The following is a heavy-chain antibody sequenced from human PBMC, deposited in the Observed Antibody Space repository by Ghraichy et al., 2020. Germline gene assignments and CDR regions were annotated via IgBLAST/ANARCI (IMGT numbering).Heavy chain of an antibody. CDR2: IYYSGST. D-gene: IGHD6-6*01. V-gene: IGHV4-59*01. Sequence: SETLSLTCTVSGGSISSYYWSWIRQPPGKGLEWIGYIYYSGSTNYNPSLKSRVTISVDTSKNQFSLKLSSVTAADTAVYYCARVWYSSSAEQVDYWGQGTLVTVSS. CDR1: GGSISSYY. J-gene: IGHJ4*02. CDR3: ARVWYSSSAEQVDY.